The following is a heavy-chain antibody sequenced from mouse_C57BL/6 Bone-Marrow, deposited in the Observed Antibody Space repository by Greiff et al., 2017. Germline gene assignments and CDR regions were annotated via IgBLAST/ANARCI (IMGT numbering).Heavy chain of an antibody. D-gene: IGHD4-1*01. CDR3: ARLNWDYAMDD. Sequence: EVKLMESGGGLVKPGGSLKLSCAASGFTFSSYAMSWVRQTPEKRLEWVATISDGGSYTYYPDNVKGRFTISRDNAKNNLYLQMSHLKSEDTAMYYCARLNWDYAMDDWGPGTSVTVSS. CDR2: ISDGGSYT. J-gene: IGHJ4*01. CDR1: GFTFSSYA. V-gene: IGHV5-4*03.